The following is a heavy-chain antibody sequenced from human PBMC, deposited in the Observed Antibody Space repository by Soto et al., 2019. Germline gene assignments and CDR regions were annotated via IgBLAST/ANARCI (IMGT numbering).Heavy chain of an antibody. CDR1: GGSFSGYC. CDR3: VRVLREYYYGSGSYVSSVDY. V-gene: IGHV4-34*01. J-gene: IGHJ4*02. CDR2: INHSGST. D-gene: IGHD3-10*01. Sequence: SETLSLTCAVYGGSFSGYCWSWIRQPPGKGLEWIEEINHSGSTNYNPSLKSRVTISVDTSKNQFSLKLSSVTAADTAVYYCVRVLREYYYGSGSYVSSVDYWGQGTLVTVSS.